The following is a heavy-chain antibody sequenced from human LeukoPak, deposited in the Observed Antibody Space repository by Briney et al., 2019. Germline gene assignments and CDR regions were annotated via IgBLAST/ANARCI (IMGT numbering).Heavy chain of an antibody. Sequence: TGGSLRLSCAASGFTFSTYNMNWLPQAPGKGLKWVSYISTDSESIYYADSVKGRFTISRDNAKNSLYLQMNSLRDEDTAVYYCAIDAWDLPLDAFDIWGQGTMVTVSS. D-gene: IGHD1-26*01. CDR1: GFTFSTYN. J-gene: IGHJ3*02. CDR3: AIDAWDLPLDAFDI. V-gene: IGHV3-48*02. CDR2: ISTDSESI.